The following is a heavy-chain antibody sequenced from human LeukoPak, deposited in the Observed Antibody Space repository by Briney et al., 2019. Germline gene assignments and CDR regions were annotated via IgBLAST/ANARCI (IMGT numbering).Heavy chain of an antibody. D-gene: IGHD6-19*01. CDR3: ARRRAPYYSSGPPDY. CDR1: GFTFSSYA. Sequence: GGSLRLSCAASGFTFSSYAMHWVRQAPGKGLEWVAVISYDGSNKYYADSVKGRFTISRDNSKNTLYLQMNSLRAEDTAVYYCARRRAPYYSSGPPDYWGQGTLVTVSS. V-gene: IGHV3-30-3*01. J-gene: IGHJ4*02. CDR2: ISYDGSNK.